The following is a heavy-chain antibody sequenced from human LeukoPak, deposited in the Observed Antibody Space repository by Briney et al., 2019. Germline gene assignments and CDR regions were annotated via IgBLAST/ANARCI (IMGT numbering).Heavy chain of an antibody. Sequence: GGSLRLSCAASGFTFNGHWMNWVRQAPGKGLEWLANINPDGSNSFYVDSVKGRFTISRDNAKNSVYLQISSLRAEDTAVYYCSGRSGFKSIYWGQGTLVTVSS. CDR3: SGRSGFKSIY. CDR1: GFTFNGHW. D-gene: IGHD6-6*01. CDR2: INPDGSNS. V-gene: IGHV3-7*01. J-gene: IGHJ4*02.